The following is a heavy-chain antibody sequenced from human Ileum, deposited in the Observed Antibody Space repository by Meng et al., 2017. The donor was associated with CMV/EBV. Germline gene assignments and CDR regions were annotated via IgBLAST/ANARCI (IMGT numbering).Heavy chain of an antibody. V-gene: IGHV1-2*02. J-gene: IGHJ4*02. CDR2: IDPNTGGT. Sequence: QVVLVQSGSEVKKPGTSVKVSCKASGYTFTGNYIYWVRQAPGQGLEWMGWIDPNTGGTKYIQKFQGRVTMTGDTSISTAYMELSGLRFDDTAVYYCARRERISSGLEYWGQGTLVTVSS. D-gene: IGHD6-6*01. CDR3: ARRERISSGLEY. CDR1: GYTFTGNY.